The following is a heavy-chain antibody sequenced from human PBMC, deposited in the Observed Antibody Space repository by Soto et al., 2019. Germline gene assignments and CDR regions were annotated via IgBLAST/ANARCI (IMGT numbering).Heavy chain of an antibody. D-gene: IGHD3-10*01. CDR3: ARNHYYGSGSYYPVLYYFDC. Sequence: ASVKVSCKASGYTFTSYGISWVRQAPGQGLEWMGWISAYNGNTNYAQKLQGRVTMTTDTSTSTAYMELRSLRSDDTAVYYCARNHYYGSGSYYPVLYYFDCGGRATLVTVSS. V-gene: IGHV1-18*04. J-gene: IGHJ4*02. CDR1: GYTFTSYG. CDR2: ISAYNGNT.